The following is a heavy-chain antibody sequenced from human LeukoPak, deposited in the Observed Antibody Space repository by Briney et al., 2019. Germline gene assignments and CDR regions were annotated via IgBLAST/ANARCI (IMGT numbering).Heavy chain of an antibody. CDR1: GYIFTAYY. Sequence: ASVKVSCKASGYIFTAYYMRWVRQAPGQGLEWMGWINANSGGINYAQKFQGRVTMTRDTSITTAYMEVSGLRSDDTAVYFCARGEIDGPDFDQWGQGTLVTVSS. J-gene: IGHJ4*02. D-gene: IGHD5-24*01. V-gene: IGHV1-2*02. CDR3: ARGEIDGPDFDQ. CDR2: INANSGGI.